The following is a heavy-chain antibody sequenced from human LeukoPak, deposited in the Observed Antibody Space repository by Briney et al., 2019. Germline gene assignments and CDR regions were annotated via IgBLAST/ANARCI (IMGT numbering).Heavy chain of an antibody. J-gene: IGHJ4*02. D-gene: IGHD5-24*01. CDR1: GFTFSSYE. CDR3: ARGSDWRWLQGTHFDY. V-gene: IGHV3-48*03. Sequence: GGSLRLSCAASGFTFSSYEMNWVRQAPGKGLEWVSCISSSGSTIYYADSVKGRFTISRDNAKNSLYLQMNSLRAEDTAVYYCARGSDWRWLQGTHFDYWGQGTLVTVSS. CDR2: ISSSGSTI.